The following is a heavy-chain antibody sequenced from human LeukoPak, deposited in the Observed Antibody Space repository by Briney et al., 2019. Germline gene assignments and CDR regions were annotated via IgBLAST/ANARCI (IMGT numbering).Heavy chain of an antibody. Sequence: ASVKVSYKASGYTFTGYYMHWVRQAPGQGLEWMGWINPNSGGTNYAQKFQGRVTMTRDTSISTAYMELSRLRSDDTAVYYCARAPYCSSTSCYFLWFDPWGQGTLVTVSS. CDR3: ARAPYCSSTSCYFLWFDP. V-gene: IGHV1-2*02. CDR1: GYTFTGYY. D-gene: IGHD2-2*01. CDR2: INPNSGGT. J-gene: IGHJ5*02.